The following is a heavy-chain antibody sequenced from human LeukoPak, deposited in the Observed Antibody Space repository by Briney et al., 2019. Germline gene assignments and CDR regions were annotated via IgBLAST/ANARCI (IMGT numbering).Heavy chain of an antibody. CDR1: GGTFSSYT. V-gene: IGHV1-69*02. J-gene: IGHJ3*02. Sequence: SVKVSCKASGGTFSSYTISWVRQAPGQGLEWMGRIIPILGIANYAQKFQGRVTITADKSTSTAYMELSSLRSEDTAVYYCARAVLDNAAHDQTGSFDIWGQGTMVTVSS. D-gene: IGHD3-3*01. CDR3: ARAVLDNAAHDQTGSFDI. CDR2: IIPILGIA.